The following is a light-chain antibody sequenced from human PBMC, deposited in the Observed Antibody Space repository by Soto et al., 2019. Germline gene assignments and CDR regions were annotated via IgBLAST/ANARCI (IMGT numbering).Light chain of an antibody. Sequence: LTQYPGTLSLTHGERATLSCGASKSVSSSYLAWYQQKPGQAPRLLIYGASSRATGIPDRLSGSGSGKDFTLTISSLETEDFAVYYCQQRSNWPPALSFGGGTKVDIK. CDR2: GAS. CDR3: QQRSNWPPALS. CDR1: KSVSSSY. J-gene: IGKJ4*01. V-gene: IGKV3D-20*02.